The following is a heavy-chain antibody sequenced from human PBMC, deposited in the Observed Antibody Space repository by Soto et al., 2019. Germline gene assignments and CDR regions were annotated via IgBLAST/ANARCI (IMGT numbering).Heavy chain of an antibody. Sequence: GGSLRLSCTASGFNLGDYAMSWVRQAPGKGLEWVGFIRRKICGGSTEYAASVKGRFIMSRDDSKSIAYLQMNSLKTEDTGVYYCARDERRGSYYYGMDVWGQGTTVTVSS. CDR1: GFNLGDYA. CDR3: ARDERRGSYYYGMDV. J-gene: IGHJ6*02. D-gene: IGHD1-1*01. V-gene: IGHV3-49*04. CDR2: IRRKICGGST.